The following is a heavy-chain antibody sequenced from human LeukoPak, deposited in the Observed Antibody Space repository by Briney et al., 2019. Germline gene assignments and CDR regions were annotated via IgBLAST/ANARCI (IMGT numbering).Heavy chain of an antibody. V-gene: IGHV3-30-3*01. D-gene: IGHD6-6*01. CDR3: ARDMRAARPALQFDY. J-gene: IGHJ4*02. CDR2: ISYDGSNK. CDR1: GFTFSSYA. Sequence: GGSLRLSCAASGFTFSSYAMSWVRQAPGKGLQWVTLISYDGSNKYYADSVKGRFTISRDNSQNTLYLQMNSLRAEDTAVYYCARDMRAARPALQFDYWGQGTLVTVSS.